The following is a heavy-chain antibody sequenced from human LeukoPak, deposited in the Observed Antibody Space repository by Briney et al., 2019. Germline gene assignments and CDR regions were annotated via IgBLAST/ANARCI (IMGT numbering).Heavy chain of an antibody. D-gene: IGHD3-3*01. CDR3: ARERFLEWLTIYYYGMDV. Sequence: SVKVSCKASGGTFSSYAISWVRQAPGQGLEWMGGIIPIFGTANYAQKFRGRVTITADESTSTAYMELSSLRSEDTAVYYCARERFLEWLTIYYYGMDVWGQGTTVTVSS. CDR2: IIPIFGTA. J-gene: IGHJ6*02. V-gene: IGHV1-69*13. CDR1: GGTFSSYA.